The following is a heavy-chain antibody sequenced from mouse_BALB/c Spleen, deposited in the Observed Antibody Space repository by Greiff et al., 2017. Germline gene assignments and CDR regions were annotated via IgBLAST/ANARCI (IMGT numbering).Heavy chain of an antibody. D-gene: IGHD2-4*01. CDR2: INPSNGRT. J-gene: IGHJ3*01. CDR3: APYDYDDAWFAY. CDR1: GYTFTSYW. V-gene: IGHV1S81*02. Sequence: VQLQQSGAELVKPGASVKLSCKASGYTFTSYWMHWVKQRPGQGLEWIGEINPSNGRTNYNEKFKSKATLTVDKSSSTAYMQLSSLTSEDSAVYYCAPYDYDDAWFAYWGQGTLVTVSA.